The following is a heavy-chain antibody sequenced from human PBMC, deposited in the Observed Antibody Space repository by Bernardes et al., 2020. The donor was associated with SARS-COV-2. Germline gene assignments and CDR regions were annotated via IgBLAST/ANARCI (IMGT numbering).Heavy chain of an antibody. CDR3: ATEQLLWGEKTYYYYGMDV. D-gene: IGHD2-2*01. CDR2: IYYSGST. V-gene: IGHV4-39*01. J-gene: IGHJ6*02. CDR1: GVSISSSSYY. Sequence: SEPLSLTCTVSGVSISSSSYYWGWHRQPPGKGLEWIGSIYYSGSTYYNPSLKSRVTISVDTSKNQFSLKLSSVTAADTAVYYCATEQLLWGEKTYYYYGMDVWGQGTTVTVSS.